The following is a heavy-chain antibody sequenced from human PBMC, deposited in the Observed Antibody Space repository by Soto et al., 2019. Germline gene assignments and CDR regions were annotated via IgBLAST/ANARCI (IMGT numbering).Heavy chain of an antibody. CDR2: IKSKTDGGTT. D-gene: IGHD4-17*01. J-gene: IGHJ4*02. CDR1: GLTFSNAW. V-gene: IGHV3-15*01. Sequence: EVQLVESGGGLVKPGGSLRLSCAASGLTFSNAWMSWVRQAPGKGLEWVGRIKSKTDGGTTDYAAPVKGRFTISRDDSKNTLYLQMNSLKPEDTAVYYCTTSPYGDYVFDYWGQGTLVTVSS. CDR3: TTSPYGDYVFDY.